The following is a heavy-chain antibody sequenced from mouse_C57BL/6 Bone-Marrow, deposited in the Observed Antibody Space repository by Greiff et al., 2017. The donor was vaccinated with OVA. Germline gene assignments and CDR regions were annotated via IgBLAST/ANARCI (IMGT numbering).Heavy chain of an antibody. D-gene: IGHD2-3*01. J-gene: IGHJ2*01. CDR2: IDPENGDT. V-gene: IGHV14-4*01. CDR3: TTYDYFDD. Sequence: EVQLQQSGAELVRPGASVKLSCTASGFNIKDDYMHWVKQRPEQGLEWIGWIDPENGDTEYASKFQGKATITADTSSNTAYLQLSSLTSEDTAVYYCTTYDYFDDWGQGTTLTVSS. CDR1: GFNIKDDY.